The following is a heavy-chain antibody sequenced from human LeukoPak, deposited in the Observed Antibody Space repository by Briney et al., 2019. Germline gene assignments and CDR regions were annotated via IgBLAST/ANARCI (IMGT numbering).Heavy chain of an antibody. D-gene: IGHD2-2*01. Sequence: ASVKVSCKASGGTFSSYAISWVRQAPGQGLEWMGRIIPIFGIANYAQKFQGRVTITADKSTSTAYMELSSLRSEDTAVYYCARVPRVPGFGVDYYYGMDVWGQGTTVTVSS. CDR1: GGTFSSYA. V-gene: IGHV1-69*04. J-gene: IGHJ6*02. CDR2: IIPIFGIA. CDR3: ARVPRVPGFGVDYYYGMDV.